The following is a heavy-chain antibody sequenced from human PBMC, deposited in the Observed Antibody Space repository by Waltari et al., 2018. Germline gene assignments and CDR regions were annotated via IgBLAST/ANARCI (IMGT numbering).Heavy chain of an antibody. J-gene: IGHJ4*02. CDR2: IYYSGST. D-gene: IGHD1-1*01. Sequence: QLQLQESGPGLVKPSETLSLTCTVSGGSISSSSYYWGWIRQPPGKGLEWIGSIYYSGSTYYNPSLKSRVTISVDTSKNQFSLKLSSVTAADTAVYYCARQLQQTITYFDYWGQGTLVTVSS. CDR3: ARQLQQTITYFDY. CDR1: GGSISSSSYY. V-gene: IGHV4-39*07.